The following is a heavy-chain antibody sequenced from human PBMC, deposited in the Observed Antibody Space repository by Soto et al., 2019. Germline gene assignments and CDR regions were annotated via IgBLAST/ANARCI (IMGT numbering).Heavy chain of an antibody. CDR3: ARPQGGYFDY. Sequence: SETLSLTCTVSGGSISGSSYYWGWIRQPPGKGLEWIGSIYYSGSTYYNPSLKSRVTISVDTSKNQFSLKLSSVTAADTAVYYCARPQGGYFDYWGQGTLVTVSS. D-gene: IGHD3-16*01. J-gene: IGHJ4*02. CDR2: IYYSGST. CDR1: GGSISGSSYY. V-gene: IGHV4-39*01.